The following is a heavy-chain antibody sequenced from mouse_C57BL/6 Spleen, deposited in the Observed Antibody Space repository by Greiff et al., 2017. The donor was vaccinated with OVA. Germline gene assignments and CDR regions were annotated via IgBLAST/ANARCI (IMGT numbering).Heavy chain of an antibody. D-gene: IGHD1-1*01. CDR3: ARDLSSRGYYFDY. CDR1: GFTFSSYA. V-gene: IGHV5-4*01. Sequence: EVKVVESGGGLVKPGGSLKLSCAASGFTFSSYAMSWVRQTPEKRLEWVATISDGGSYTYYPDNVKGRFTISRDNAKNNLYLQMSHLKSEDTAMYYCARDLSSRGYYFDYWGQGTTLTVSS. CDR2: ISDGGSYT. J-gene: IGHJ2*01.